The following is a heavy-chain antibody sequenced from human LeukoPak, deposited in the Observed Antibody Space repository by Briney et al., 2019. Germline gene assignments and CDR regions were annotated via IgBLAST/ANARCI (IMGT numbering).Heavy chain of an antibody. CDR2: MYYSGST. V-gene: IGHV4-59*01. CDR3: ARDIGGRYSWYYFDY. J-gene: IGHJ4*02. Sequence: SETLSLTCAVYGGSFSAYYWSWIRQPPGKGLEWIGYMYYSGSTNYNPSLKSRVTMSVDTSKNHFSLKMSSVTAADTAVYYCARDIGGRYSWYYFDYWGRGTLVTVSS. CDR1: GGSFSAYY. D-gene: IGHD2-8*01.